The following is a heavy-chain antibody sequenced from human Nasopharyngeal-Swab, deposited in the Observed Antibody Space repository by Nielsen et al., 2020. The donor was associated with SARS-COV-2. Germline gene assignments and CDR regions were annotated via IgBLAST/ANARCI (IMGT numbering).Heavy chain of an antibody. CDR2: IIPIFGTA. D-gene: IGHD3-3*01. V-gene: IGHV1-69*01. Sequence: WVRQAPGQGREWMGGIIPIFGTANYAQKFQGRVTITADESTSTAYMELSSLRSEDTAVYYCARSPRLQPWSGPYYYMDVWGKGTTVTVSS. CDR3: ARSPRLQPWSGPYYYMDV. J-gene: IGHJ6*03.